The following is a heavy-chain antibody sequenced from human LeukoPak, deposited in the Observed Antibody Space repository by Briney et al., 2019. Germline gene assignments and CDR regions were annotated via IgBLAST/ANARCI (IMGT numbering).Heavy chain of an antibody. CDR3: ARGFGVVIGPYYYYYGMDV. D-gene: IGHD3-3*01. V-gene: IGHV1-69*13. Sequence: SVKVSCKASGGTFSSYAISWVRQAPGQGLEWMGGLIPIFGTANYAQKFQGRVTITADESTSTAYMELSSLRSEDTAVYYCARGFGVVIGPYYYYYGMDVWGQGTTVTVSS. J-gene: IGHJ6*02. CDR1: GGTFSSYA. CDR2: LIPIFGTA.